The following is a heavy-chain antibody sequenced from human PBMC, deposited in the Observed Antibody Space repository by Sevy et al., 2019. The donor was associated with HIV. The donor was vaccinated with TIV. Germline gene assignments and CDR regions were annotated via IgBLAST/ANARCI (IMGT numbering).Heavy chain of an antibody. CDR3: ATGLPGEYVDCSSCYSDYFAY. D-gene: IGHD2-15*01. Sequence: ASVKVSCKVSGYTLIEFSMHWVRQAPGKGLEWMGGFDPEDGETIYAQRFQGRVTMTEEKLTDTAYMEVSSLRSEDTAEYYCATGLPGEYVDCSSCYSDYFAYWGQGTLVTVSS. J-gene: IGHJ4*02. V-gene: IGHV1-24*01. CDR1: GYTLIEFS. CDR2: FDPEDGET.